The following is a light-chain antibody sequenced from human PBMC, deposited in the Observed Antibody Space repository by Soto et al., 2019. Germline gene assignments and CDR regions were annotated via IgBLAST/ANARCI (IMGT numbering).Light chain of an antibody. Sequence: QSALTQPASVSGSPGQSITISCTGTSSDVGRYNLVSWYHQHPGKAPKLMIYEGNQRPSGVSNRFSGSKSANTASLTISGLQTEDEADYYCCSYAGSNTFVFGTGTKLTVL. CDR2: EGN. J-gene: IGLJ1*01. V-gene: IGLV2-23*01. CDR3: CSYAGSNTFV. CDR1: SSDVGRYNL.